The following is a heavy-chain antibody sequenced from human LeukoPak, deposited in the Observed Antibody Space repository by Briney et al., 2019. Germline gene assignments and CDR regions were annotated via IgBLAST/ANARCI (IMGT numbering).Heavy chain of an antibody. D-gene: IGHD2-8*01. J-gene: IGHJ4*02. CDR2: ISSSGSTI. V-gene: IGHV3-48*03. CDR1: GFTFSSYE. Sequence: HPGGSLRLSCAASGFTFSSYEMNWVRQAPGKGREWVSYISSSGSTIYYADSVKGRFTISRDNAKNSLYLQMNSLRAEDTAVYYCARVLRVIMVYYWGQGTLVTVSS. CDR3: ARVLRVIMVYY.